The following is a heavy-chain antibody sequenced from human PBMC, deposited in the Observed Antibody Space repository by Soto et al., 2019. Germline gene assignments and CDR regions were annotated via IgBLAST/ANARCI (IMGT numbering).Heavy chain of an antibody. CDR3: ARDSGWPILNFDN. Sequence: TGGSLRLSCAASDFDSSSYGIHWVRQAPGKGLEWVAASSYDGRETFYADSAKGRFTVSKEMSKNTAFLQMNALRHEDTAVYFCARDSGWPILNFDNWGQGTPVTVSS. CDR2: SSYDGRET. V-gene: IGHV3-30*03. CDR1: DFDSSSYG. D-gene: IGHD3-10*01. J-gene: IGHJ4*02.